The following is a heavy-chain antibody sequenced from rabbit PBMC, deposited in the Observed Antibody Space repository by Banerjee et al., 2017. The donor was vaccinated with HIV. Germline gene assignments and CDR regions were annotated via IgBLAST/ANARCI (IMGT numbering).Heavy chain of an antibody. J-gene: IGHJ4*01. D-gene: IGHD8-1*01. CDR1: GFDLSNYYY. CDR2: IYTGSGNT. Sequence: QEQLVESGGGLVQPGGSLKLSCKASGFDLSNYYYMCWVRQAPGKGLESIACIYTGSGNTWYASWVNGRFTISRSTSLNTVDLKMTSLTAADTATYFCAREDASSYLDYFNLWGPGTLVTVS. CDR3: AREDASSYLDYFNL. V-gene: IGHV1S43*01.